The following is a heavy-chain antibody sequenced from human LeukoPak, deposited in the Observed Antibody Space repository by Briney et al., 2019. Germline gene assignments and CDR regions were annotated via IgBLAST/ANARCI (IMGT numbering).Heavy chain of an antibody. CDR2: ITGSGGTT. CDR3: AKIHYAGALGNFDY. V-gene: IGHV3-23*01. CDR1: GFTFSSYA. J-gene: IGHJ4*02. Sequence: GGSLRLSCAASGFTFSSYAMSWVRQAPGKGLEWVSTITGSGGTTFYADPVKGRFTISRDNSKNTLYLQMSSLRAEDTAFYYCAKIHYAGALGNFDYWGQGTLVTVSS. D-gene: IGHD2-2*01.